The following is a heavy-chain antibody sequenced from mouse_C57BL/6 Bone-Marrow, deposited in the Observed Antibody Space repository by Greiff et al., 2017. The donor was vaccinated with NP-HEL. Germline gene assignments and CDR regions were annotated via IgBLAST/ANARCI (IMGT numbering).Heavy chain of an antibody. V-gene: IGHV5-4*01. D-gene: IGHD2-3*01. CDR3: ARDRWLLRDY. Sequence: EVKLMESGGGLVKPGGSLKLSCAASGFTFSSYAMSWVRQTPEKRLEWVATISDGGSYTYYPDNVKGRFTISRDNAKNNLYLQMSHLKSEDTAMYYCARDRWLLRDYWGQGTTLTVSS. J-gene: IGHJ2*01. CDR2: ISDGGSYT. CDR1: GFTFSSYA.